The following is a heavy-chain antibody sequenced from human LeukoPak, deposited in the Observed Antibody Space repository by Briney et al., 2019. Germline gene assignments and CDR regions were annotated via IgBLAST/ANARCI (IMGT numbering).Heavy chain of an antibody. Sequence: ASVKVSCKASGGTFSSYAISWVRQAPGQGLEWMGGIIPMFGTANYAQKFQGRVTITADESTSTAYMELSSLRSEDTAVYYCARDGHLEMATVYYYYSMDVWGQGTTVTVSS. CDR2: IIPMFGTA. CDR1: GGTFSSYA. J-gene: IGHJ6*02. D-gene: IGHD5-24*01. CDR3: ARDGHLEMATVYYYYSMDV. V-gene: IGHV1-69*13.